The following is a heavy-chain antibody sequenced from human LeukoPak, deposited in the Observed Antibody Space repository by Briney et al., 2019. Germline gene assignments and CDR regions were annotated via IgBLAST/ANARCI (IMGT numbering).Heavy chain of an antibody. V-gene: IGHV3-64*01. J-gene: IGHJ4*02. Sequence: GGSLRLSCAASGFTFSSYAMHWVRQAPGKGLEYVSAISSNGGSTYYANSVKGRFTTSRDNSKNALYLQMGSLRAEDMAVYYCARGATVWGQGTLVTVSS. D-gene: IGHD1-26*01. CDR1: GFTFSSYA. CDR2: ISSNGGST. CDR3: ARGATV.